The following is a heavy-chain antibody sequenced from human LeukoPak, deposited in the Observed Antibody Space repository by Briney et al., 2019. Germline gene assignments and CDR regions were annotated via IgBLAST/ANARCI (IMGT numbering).Heavy chain of an antibody. V-gene: IGHV3-30*18. Sequence: PGGSLRLSCAASGFTFSSYGMHWVRQAPGKGLEWVAVISYDGSNKYYADSVKGRFTISRDNSKNTLYLQMNSLRAEDTAVYYCAYDYGDYVTLDDAFDIWGQGTMVTVSS. J-gene: IGHJ3*02. CDR3: AYDYGDYVTLDDAFDI. CDR2: ISYDGSNK. D-gene: IGHD4-17*01. CDR1: GFTFSSYG.